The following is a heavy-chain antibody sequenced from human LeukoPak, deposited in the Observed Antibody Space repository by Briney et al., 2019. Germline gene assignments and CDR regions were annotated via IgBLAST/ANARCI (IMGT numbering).Heavy chain of an antibody. CDR2: IQYHGINT. CDR3: AKDDGWLQLGGIDY. D-gene: IGHD5-24*01. CDR1: GFTFNNYG. J-gene: IGHJ4*02. Sequence: GGSLRLSCAASGFTFNNYGMHWVRQAPGKGLEWVACIQYHGINTYYADSVQGRFIISRDNSKNTLFLQMSSLRTEDTAVYYCAKDDGWLQLGGIDYWGQGTLVTVSS. V-gene: IGHV3-30*02.